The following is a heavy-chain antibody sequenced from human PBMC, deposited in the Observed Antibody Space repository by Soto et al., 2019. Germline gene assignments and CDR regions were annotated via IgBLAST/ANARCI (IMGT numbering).Heavy chain of an antibody. CDR2: ISYDGSNK. Sequence: QVQLVESGGGVVQPGRSLRLSCAASGFTFSSYAMHWVRQAPGKGLEWVAVISYDGSNKYYADSVKGRFTISRDNSKNTLYLQMNSLRAEDTAVYYCAREGDGYNVDYWGQGTLVTVSS. V-gene: IGHV3-30-3*01. J-gene: IGHJ4*02. CDR1: GFTFSSYA. D-gene: IGHD5-12*01. CDR3: AREGDGYNVDY.